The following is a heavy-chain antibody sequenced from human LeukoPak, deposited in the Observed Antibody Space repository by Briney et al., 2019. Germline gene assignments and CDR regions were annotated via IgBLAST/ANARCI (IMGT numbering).Heavy chain of an antibody. V-gene: IGHV4-39*01. J-gene: IGHJ4*02. CDR3: ARPRIAATGAFDY. CDR2: IYYSGST. CDR1: AGSISSSSYY. Sequence: SETLSLTCTVSAGSISSSSYYWGSIRQPPGKGLEWIGSIYYSGSTYYNPSLKSRVTISVDTSKNQFSLKLSSVTAADTAVYYCARPRIAATGAFDYWGQGTLVTVSS. D-gene: IGHD6-13*01.